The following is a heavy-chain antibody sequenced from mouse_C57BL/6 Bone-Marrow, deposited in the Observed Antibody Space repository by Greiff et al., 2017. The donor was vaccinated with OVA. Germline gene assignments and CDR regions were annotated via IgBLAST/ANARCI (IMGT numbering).Heavy chain of an antibody. CDR2: IYPGDGDT. V-gene: IGHV1-82*01. D-gene: IGHD1-1*01. CDR1: GYAFSSSW. Sequence: QVQLQQSGPELVKPGASVKISCKASGYAFSSSWMNWVKQRPGKGLEWIGRIYPGDGDTNYNGKFKGKATLTADKSSSTAYMQLSSLTSEDSAVYFCYYGSSPWFAYWGQGTLVTVSA. CDR3: YYGSSPWFAY. J-gene: IGHJ3*01.